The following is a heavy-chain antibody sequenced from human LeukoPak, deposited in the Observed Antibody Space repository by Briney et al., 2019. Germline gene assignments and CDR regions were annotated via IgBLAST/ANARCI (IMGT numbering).Heavy chain of an antibody. J-gene: IGHJ4*02. CDR3: AKQLYSGGHEIFDF. Sequence: SETLSLTCIVSGYSISNSYYWGWIRQPPGKGLEWIGSIYHSGNTYYNPSLKSRVTISVDTSKNQFSLELSSVTATDTAVYYCAKQLYSGGHEIFDFWGQGTLVTVSS. V-gene: IGHV4-38-2*02. D-gene: IGHD2-15*01. CDR1: GYSISNSYY. CDR2: IYHSGNT.